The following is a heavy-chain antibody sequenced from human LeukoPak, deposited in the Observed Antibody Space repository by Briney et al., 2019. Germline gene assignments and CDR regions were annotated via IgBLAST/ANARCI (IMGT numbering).Heavy chain of an antibody. CDR3: ARWWGFDP. CDR2: INHSGST. CDR1: VGSFSGYY. V-gene: IGHV4-34*01. J-gene: IGHJ5*02. Sequence: PSESLSLTRAVHVGSFSGYYWTWIRHPPGKGLEWIGEINHSGSTNYNPSLKSRVTISVDTSKNQFSLKLSSVTAADTAVYFCARWWGFDPWGQGTLVTVSS. D-gene: IGHD2-15*01.